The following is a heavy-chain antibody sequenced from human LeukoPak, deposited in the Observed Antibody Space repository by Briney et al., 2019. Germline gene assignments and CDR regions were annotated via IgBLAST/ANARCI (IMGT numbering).Heavy chain of an antibody. V-gene: IGHV3-9*01. CDR3: AKGRDDILTGSDY. D-gene: IGHD3-9*01. CDR2: ISWNSGSI. Sequence: GGSLRLSCAASGFTFDDYAMHWVRQAPGKGLEWVSGISWNSGSIGYADSVKGRFTISRGNAKNSLYLQMNSLRAEDTALYYCAKGRDDILTGSDYWGQGTLVTVSS. CDR1: GFTFDDYA. J-gene: IGHJ4*02.